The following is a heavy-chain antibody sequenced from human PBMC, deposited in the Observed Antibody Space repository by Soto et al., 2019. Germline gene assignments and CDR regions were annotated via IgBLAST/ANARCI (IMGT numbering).Heavy chain of an antibody. CDR2: IGTAGDT. D-gene: IGHD1-26*01. CDR3: ARVYSGSYFSYAFDI. J-gene: IGHJ3*02. V-gene: IGHV3-13*01. CDR1: GFTFSSYD. Sequence: LRLSCAASGFTFSSYDMHWVRQATGKGLEWVSAIGTAGDTYYPGSVKGRFTISRENAKNSLYLQMNSLRAGDTAVYYCARVYSGSYFSYAFDIWGQGTMVTVSS.